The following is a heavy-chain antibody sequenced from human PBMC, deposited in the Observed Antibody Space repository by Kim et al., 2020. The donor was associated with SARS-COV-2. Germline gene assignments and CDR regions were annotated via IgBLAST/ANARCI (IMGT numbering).Heavy chain of an antibody. CDR2: IYYSGST. D-gene: IGHD3-10*01. CDR3: VTGPITMVRGVIFFRWFDP. V-gene: IGHV4-39*01. Sequence: SETLSLTCTVSGGSISSSSYYWGWIRQPPGKGLEWIGSIYYSGSTYYNPSLKSRVTISVDTSKNQFSLKLSSVTAADTAVYYCVTGPITMVRGVIFFRWFDPWGQGTLVTVSS. J-gene: IGHJ5*02. CDR1: GGSISSSSYY.